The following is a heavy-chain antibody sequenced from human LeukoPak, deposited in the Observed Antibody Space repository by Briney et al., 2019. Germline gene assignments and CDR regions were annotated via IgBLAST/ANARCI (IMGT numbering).Heavy chain of an antibody. J-gene: IGHJ3*02. V-gene: IGHV1-2*02. Sequence: ASVKVSCKASGYTFTGYYMHWVRQAPGQGLEWMGWINPNSGGTNYAQKFQGRVTMTRDTSISTAYMELSRLRSDDTAVYYCARDLYYYDTSGNRGTFDIWGQGTTVTVSS. CDR3: ARDLYYYDTSGNRGTFDI. D-gene: IGHD3-22*01. CDR1: GYTFTGYY. CDR2: INPNSGGT.